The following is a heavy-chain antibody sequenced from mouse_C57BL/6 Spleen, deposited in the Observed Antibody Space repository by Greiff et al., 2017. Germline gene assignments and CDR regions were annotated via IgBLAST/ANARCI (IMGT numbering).Heavy chain of an antibody. V-gene: IGHV1-69*01. J-gene: IGHJ2*01. CDR1: GYTFTSYW. D-gene: IGHD4-1*01. CDR3: ARGGTAYFDY. CDR2: IDPSDSYT. Sequence: QVQLQQPGAELVMPGASVKLSCKASGYTFTSYWMHWVKQRPGQGLEWIGEIDPSDSYTNYNQKFKGKSTLTVDTSSSTAYMQLSSLTSEDSAVYYCARGGTAYFDYWGQGTTLTVSS.